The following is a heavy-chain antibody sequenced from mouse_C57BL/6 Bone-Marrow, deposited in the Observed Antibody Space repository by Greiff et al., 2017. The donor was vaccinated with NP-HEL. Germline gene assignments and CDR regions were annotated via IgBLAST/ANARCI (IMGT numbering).Heavy chain of an antibody. D-gene: IGHD2-1*01. V-gene: IGHV1-74*01. CDR1: GYTFTSYW. CDR2: IHPSDSDT. Sequence: QVQLKQPGAELVKPGASVKVSCKASGYTFTSYWMHWVKQRPGQGLEWIGRIHPSDSDTNYNQKFKGKATLTVDKSSSTAYMPLSSLTSEDSAVYYCAISSLLWDEDWYFDVWGTGTTVTVSS. CDR3: AISSLLWDEDWYFDV. J-gene: IGHJ1*03.